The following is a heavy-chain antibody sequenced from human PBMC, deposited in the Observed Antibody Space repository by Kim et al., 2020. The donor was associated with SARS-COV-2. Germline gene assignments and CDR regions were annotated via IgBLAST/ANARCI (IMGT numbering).Heavy chain of an antibody. D-gene: IGHD6-13*01. V-gene: IGHV4-39*07. CDR3: ARGIAAAEYYFDY. Sequence: SNPSLKSRVTISVDTSKNQFSMKLSSVTAADTAVYYCARGIAAAEYYFDYWGQGTLVTVSS. J-gene: IGHJ4*02.